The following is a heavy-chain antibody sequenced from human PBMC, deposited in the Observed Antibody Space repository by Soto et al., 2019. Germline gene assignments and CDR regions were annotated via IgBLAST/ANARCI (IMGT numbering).Heavy chain of an antibody. CDR3: ATSPRSYYPPNWFDP. Sequence: QVQLVQSGAEVKKPGSSVKVSCKASGGTFSSYAISWVRQAPGQGLEWMGGIIPIFGTANYTQKFQGRVTITADESTSTAYMELSSLRSEDTAVYYCATSPRSYYPPNWFDPWGQGTLVTVSS. CDR2: IIPIFGTA. J-gene: IGHJ5*02. D-gene: IGHD1-26*01. V-gene: IGHV1-69*01. CDR1: GGTFSSYA.